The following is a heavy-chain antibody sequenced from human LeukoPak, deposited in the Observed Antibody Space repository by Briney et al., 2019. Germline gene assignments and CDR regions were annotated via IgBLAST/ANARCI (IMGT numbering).Heavy chain of an antibody. V-gene: IGHV1-69*13. CDR3: ARDSSEFRSLLFH. Sequence: PVKVSCKASGGTFSRHTISWVRQSPGQGLEWMGGITPMFGTSNYAQKFRGRVTITADESTSTAYVELSSLRSEDTAVYYCARDSSEFRSLLFHWGQGTLVTVSS. J-gene: IGHJ1*01. D-gene: IGHD1-14*01. CDR2: ITPMFGTS. CDR1: GGTFSRHT.